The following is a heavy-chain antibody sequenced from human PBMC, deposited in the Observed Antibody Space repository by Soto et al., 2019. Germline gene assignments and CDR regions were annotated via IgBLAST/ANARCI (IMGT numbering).Heavy chain of an antibody. Sequence: ASVKVSCKASGGTFSSYAISWVRQAPGQGLEWMGGIIPIFGTANYAQKFQGRVTITADKPTSTAYMELSSLRSEDTAVYYRAAKDYGDYDAGQVGYYYYGMDVWGQGTTVTVSS. J-gene: IGHJ6*02. V-gene: IGHV1-69*06. CDR1: GGTFSSYA. CDR2: IIPIFGTA. D-gene: IGHD4-17*01. CDR3: AAKDYGDYDAGQVGYYYYGMDV.